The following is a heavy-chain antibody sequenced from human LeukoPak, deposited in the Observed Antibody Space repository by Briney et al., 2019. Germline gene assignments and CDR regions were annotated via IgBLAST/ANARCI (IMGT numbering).Heavy chain of an antibody. CDR2: MNPNSGNT. J-gene: IGHJ3*02. Sequence: ASVKVSCKASGYTFTSYDINWVRQATGQGLEWMGWMNPNSGNTGYAQKFQDRVTMTGNTSISTAYMELSSLRSEDTAVYYCALVFARDAFDIWGXXTXVTVSS. D-gene: IGHD2-21*02. CDR3: ALVFARDAFDI. CDR1: GYTFTSYD. V-gene: IGHV1-8*01.